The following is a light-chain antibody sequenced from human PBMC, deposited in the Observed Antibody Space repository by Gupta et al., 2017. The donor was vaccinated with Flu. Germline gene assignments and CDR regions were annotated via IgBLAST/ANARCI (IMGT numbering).Light chain of an antibody. Sequence: EIVFTQSPGTLSLSPGERATLSCRASQSVGSSYLAWYQQKPGQAPRLLIHGTSSRATGIPDRFSGGGSGTDFTLTISRLEPEDFAVYYCQQYGSSPRTFGQGTKVEIK. CDR2: GTS. J-gene: IGKJ1*01. V-gene: IGKV3-20*01. CDR1: QSVGSSY. CDR3: QQYGSSPRT.